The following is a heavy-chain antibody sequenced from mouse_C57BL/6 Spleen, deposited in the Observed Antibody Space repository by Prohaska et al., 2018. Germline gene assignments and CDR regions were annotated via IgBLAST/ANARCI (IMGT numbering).Heavy chain of an antibody. CDR1: GYTFTSYW. J-gene: IGHJ2*01. D-gene: IGHD1-1*01. V-gene: IGHV1-50*01. CDR2: IDPSDSYT. Sequence: QVQLQQPGAELVKPGASVKLSCKASGYTFTSYWMQWVKQRPGQGLEWIGEIDPSDSYTNYNQKFKGKATLTVDTSSSTAYMQLSSLTSEDSAVYYCARYTTVVAGDLDYWGQGTTLTVSS. CDR3: ARYTTVVAGDLDY.